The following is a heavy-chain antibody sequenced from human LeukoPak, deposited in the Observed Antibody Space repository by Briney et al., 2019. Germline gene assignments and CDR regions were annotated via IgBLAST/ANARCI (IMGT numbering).Heavy chain of an antibody. D-gene: IGHD6-19*01. Sequence: GGSLRLSCAASGFTFSSYAMSWVRQAPGKGLEWVAAISYDGKNQHYADSVKGRFTISRDNSKNTLFLQMNRLRTEDSAVYYCAKEGIAVAGTGDDYWGQGTLVTVSS. CDR1: GFTFSSYA. CDR3: AKEGIAVAGTGDDY. CDR2: ISYDGKNQ. J-gene: IGHJ4*02. V-gene: IGHV3-30*18.